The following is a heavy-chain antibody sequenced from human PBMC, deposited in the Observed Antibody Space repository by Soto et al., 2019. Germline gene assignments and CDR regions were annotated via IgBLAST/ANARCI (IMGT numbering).Heavy chain of an antibody. CDR2: VHPDSGGT. CDR1: GYIFTDHL. CDR3: ARGAQGFFPVSGIYFYFDH. D-gene: IGHD3-22*01. J-gene: IGHJ4*02. Sequence: ASVKVSCKTSGYIFTDHLIHWVRQSPGQGLQWVGWVHPDSGGTNVAQAFQDRVTMTADTSITTAYMDLARLRPDDTAIFYCARGAQGFFPVSGIYFYFDHWGQGTPVTVS. V-gene: IGHV1-2*02.